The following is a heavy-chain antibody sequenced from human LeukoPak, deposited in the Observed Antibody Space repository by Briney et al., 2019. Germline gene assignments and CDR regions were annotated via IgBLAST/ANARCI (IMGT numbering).Heavy chain of an antibody. Sequence: PGGSLRLSCAASGFTFSSYAMHWVRQAPGKGLEWVAVIWYDGSDKYYADSVKGRFTISRDNSKDTLYLQMNSVRAEDTAVYYCARDHVGCDGRGYPEYWGQGTLVTVSS. CDR3: ARDHVGCDGRGYPEY. CDR1: GFTFSSYA. V-gene: IGHV3-33*01. D-gene: IGHD5-12*01. CDR2: IWYDGSDK. J-gene: IGHJ4*02.